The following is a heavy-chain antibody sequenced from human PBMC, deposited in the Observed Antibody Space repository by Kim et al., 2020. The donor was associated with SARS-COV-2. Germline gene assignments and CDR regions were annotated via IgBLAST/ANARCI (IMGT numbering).Heavy chain of an antibody. CDR2: INPRGGAT. Sequence: ASVKVSCKASGYTFSNYYIHWVRQAPGEGLEWMGLINPRGGATTYAENFQGRVTLTSDTFTTTVYRELSGLRFEDTAVYFCARGGDIVVVPGALGGGYFDLWGRGTLVTVSS. D-gene: IGHD2-2*01. V-gene: IGHV1-46*01. CDR1: GYTFSNYY. J-gene: IGHJ2*01. CDR3: ARGGDIVVVPGALGGGYFDL.